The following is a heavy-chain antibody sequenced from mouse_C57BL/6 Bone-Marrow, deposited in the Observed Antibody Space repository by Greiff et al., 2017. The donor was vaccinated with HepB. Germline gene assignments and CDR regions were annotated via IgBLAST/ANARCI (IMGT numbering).Heavy chain of an antibody. Sequence: QVQLQQSGPELVKPGASVKISCKASGYAFSSSWMNWVKQRPGKGLGWIGRIYPGDGDTNYNGKFKGKATLTADKSSSTAYMQLSSLTAEDSAVYFCARSGYGNFFDYWGQGTTLTVSS. D-gene: IGHD2-1*01. CDR1: GYAFSSSW. J-gene: IGHJ2*01. V-gene: IGHV1-82*01. CDR2: IYPGDGDT. CDR3: ARSGYGNFFDY.